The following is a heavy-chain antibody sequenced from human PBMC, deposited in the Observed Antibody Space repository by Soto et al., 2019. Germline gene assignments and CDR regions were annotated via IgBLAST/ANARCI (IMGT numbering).Heavy chain of an antibody. J-gene: IGHJ6*02. V-gene: IGHV4-59*01. CDR3: AGDRSGYDGMDV. CDR1: GGSISRYY. Sequence: QVQLQESGPGLVKPSETLSLTCTVSGGSISRYYWSWIRQPPGKGLEWIGYIYYSGSTNYNPSLKSRVTISVDTSKNQFSLKLSAVTAADTAVYYWAGDRSGYDGMDVWGQGTTVTVCS. D-gene: IGHD3-3*01. CDR2: IYYSGST.